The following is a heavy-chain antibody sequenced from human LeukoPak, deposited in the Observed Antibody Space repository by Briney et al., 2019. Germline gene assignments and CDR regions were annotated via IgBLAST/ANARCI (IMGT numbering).Heavy chain of an antibody. V-gene: IGHV3-23*01. J-gene: IGHJ4*02. CDR3: ATAPTSSIVC. CDR1: GFSFTSDN. D-gene: IGHD6-6*01. Sequence: GGSLRLSCAASGFSFTSDNTTCVRETPEEGLEWGSGISGIVGYTYYADSVKRRFTISRDNSKNTLYLHMNSLRVEDAAVYYCATAPTSSIVCWGEASLVTV. CDR2: ISGIVGYT.